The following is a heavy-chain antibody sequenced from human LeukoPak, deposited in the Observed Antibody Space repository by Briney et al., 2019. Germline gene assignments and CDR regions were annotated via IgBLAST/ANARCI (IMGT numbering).Heavy chain of an antibody. V-gene: IGHV3-74*01. CDR2: SKNDGSST. CDR3: AKDLGRYLNNFFDY. D-gene: IGHD1-26*01. CDR1: GFTSSGDW. Sequence: AGGSLRLSCAVSGFTSSGDWMHWVRQAPGKGLVWVSRSKNDGSSTSYADSVKGRFTISRDNAKNTLYLQLNSLRAEDTAIYYCAKDLGRYLNNFFDYWGHGALVTVSS. J-gene: IGHJ4*01.